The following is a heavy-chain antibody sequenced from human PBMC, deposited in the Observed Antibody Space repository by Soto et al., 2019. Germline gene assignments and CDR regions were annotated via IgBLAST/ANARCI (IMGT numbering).Heavy chain of an antibody. V-gene: IGHV3-23*01. J-gene: IGHJ4*02. D-gene: IGHD5-12*01. Sequence: GGSLRLSCAASGFTFSSYAMSWVRQAPGRGLEWVSAISGSGGSTYYADSVKGRFTISRDNSKNTLYLQMNSLRAEDTAVYYCAKEGSVDIGEYYFDYWGQGTLVTVSS. CDR1: GFTFSSYA. CDR3: AKEGSVDIGEYYFDY. CDR2: ISGSGGST.